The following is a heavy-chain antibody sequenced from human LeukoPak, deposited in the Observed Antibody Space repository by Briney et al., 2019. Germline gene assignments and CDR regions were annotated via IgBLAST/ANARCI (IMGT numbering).Heavy chain of an antibody. CDR3: ARTRGLFANWFDP. CDR1: GGSISSSSYY. V-gene: IGHV4-39*01. Sequence: SETLSLICTVSGGSISSSSYYWGWIRQPPGKGLEWIGSIYYSGSTYYNPSLESRVTISVDTSKNQFSLKLSHVTAADTAVYYCARTRGLFANWFDPWGQGTLVTVSS. D-gene: IGHD3-3*01. J-gene: IGHJ5*02. CDR2: IYYSGST.